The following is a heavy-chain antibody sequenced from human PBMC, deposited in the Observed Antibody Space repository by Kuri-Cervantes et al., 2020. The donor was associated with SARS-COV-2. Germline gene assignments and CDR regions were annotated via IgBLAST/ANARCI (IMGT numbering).Heavy chain of an antibody. J-gene: IGHJ6*02. CDR2: INPNSGGT. V-gene: IGHV1-2*04. CDR1: GYTFTGYY. D-gene: IGHD6-6*01. Sequence: ASVKVSCKASGYTFTGYYMHWVRQAPGQGLEWMGWINPNSGGTNYAQKFQGWVTMTRDTSISTAYMELNRLRSDGAAVYYCARDPGYSSSSVYYYYGMDVWGQGTTVTVSS. CDR3: ARDPGYSSSSVYYYYGMDV.